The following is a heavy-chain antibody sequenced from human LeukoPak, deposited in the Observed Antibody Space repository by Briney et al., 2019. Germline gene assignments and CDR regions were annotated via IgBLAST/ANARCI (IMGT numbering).Heavy chain of an antibody. CDR2: INPNGGAT. J-gene: IGHJ4*02. V-gene: IGHV1-46*04. CDR1: GYIFTSHF. Sequence: ASVKVSCKASGYIFTSHFMHWVRQAPGQGLEWMGRINPNGGATNYAQKLQGRVSLTRDTSTSTVYMVLSSVRSEDTGLYYCVRQDSASYYFDYWGQGTLVTVSS. D-gene: IGHD1-26*01. CDR3: VRQDSASYYFDY.